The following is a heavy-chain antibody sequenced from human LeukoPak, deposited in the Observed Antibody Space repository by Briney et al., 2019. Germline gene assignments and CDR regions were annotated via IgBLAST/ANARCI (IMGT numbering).Heavy chain of an antibody. D-gene: IGHD1-20*01. Sequence: GGSVRLSCAASGFTFSSYAMSWVRQAPGKGLEWVSAISGSGGSTYYADSVKGRFTISRDNSKNTLYLQMNSLRAEDTAVYYCADDNWNDVRSGYWGQGTLVTVSS. J-gene: IGHJ4*02. V-gene: IGHV3-23*01. CDR1: GFTFSSYA. CDR3: ADDNWNDVRSGY. CDR2: ISGSGGST.